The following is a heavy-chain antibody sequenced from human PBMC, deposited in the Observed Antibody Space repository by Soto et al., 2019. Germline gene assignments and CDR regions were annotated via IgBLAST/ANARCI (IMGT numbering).Heavy chain of an antibody. CDR3: ARDPTNYVNDAFDI. V-gene: IGHV1-46*01. CDR2: INPRGGDT. D-gene: IGHD3-16*01. J-gene: IGHJ3*02. CDR1: EYTFTRYH. Sequence: QVQLVQSGAEVKNPGASVKVSCKASEYTFTRYHIHWVRQAPGQGLESMGVINPRGGDTIYAQKFQGRVTMTRDTSTRTVYMELSSLRSEDTAVYYCARDPTNYVNDAFDIWGQGTVVTVSS.